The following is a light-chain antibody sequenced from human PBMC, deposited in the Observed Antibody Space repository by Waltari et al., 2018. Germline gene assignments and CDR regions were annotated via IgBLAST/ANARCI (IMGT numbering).Light chain of an antibody. V-gene: IGKV3-11*01. J-gene: IGKJ1*01. CDR1: QRVSSY. CDR3: QQYFTTRWT. CDR2: WAS. Sequence: EIVLTQSPATLSLSPVERATLSCTASQRVSSYLAWYQQKPGQAPKLLIYWASIRESGVPERFSGSGSGTEFTLTISSLQAEDVAVYYCQQYFTTRWTFGQGTKVEIK.